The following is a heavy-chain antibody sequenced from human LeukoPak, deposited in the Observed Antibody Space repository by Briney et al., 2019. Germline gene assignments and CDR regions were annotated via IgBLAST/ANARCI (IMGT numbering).Heavy chain of an antibody. CDR3: AKDREYQLLGYYYGSGSYFTALDY. V-gene: IGHV3-23*01. J-gene: IGHJ4*02. CDR2: ISGSGGST. Sequence: PGGSLRLSCAASGFTFSSYAMSWVRQAPGKGLEWVSAISGSGGSTYYADSVKGRFTISRDNSENTLYLQMNSLRAEDTAVYYCAKDREYQLLGYYYGSGSYFTALDYWGQGTLVTVSS. CDR1: GFTFSSYA. D-gene: IGHD3-10*01.